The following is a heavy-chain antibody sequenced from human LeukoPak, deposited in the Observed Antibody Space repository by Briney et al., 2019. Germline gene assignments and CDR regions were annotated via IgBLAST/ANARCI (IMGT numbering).Heavy chain of an antibody. Sequence: ASVKVSCKASGYTFTSYGISWVRQAPGQRLEWMGWISAYNGNTNYAQKLQGRVTMTTDTSTSTAYMELRSLRSDDTAVYYCARVVLWWSPPTWKYYFDYWGQGTLVTVSS. J-gene: IGHJ4*02. CDR3: ARVVLWWSPPTWKYYFDY. D-gene: IGHD3-10*01. CDR2: ISAYNGNT. V-gene: IGHV1-18*01. CDR1: GYTFTSYG.